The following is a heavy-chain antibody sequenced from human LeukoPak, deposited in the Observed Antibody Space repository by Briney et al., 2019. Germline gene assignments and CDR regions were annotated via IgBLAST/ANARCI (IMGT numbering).Heavy chain of an antibody. V-gene: IGHV4-59*01. D-gene: IGHD2-2*01. CDR1: GGSISSYY. CDR3: AAGLYCTSTSCYYGMDV. Sequence: SETLSLTCTVSGGSISSYYWSWIRQPPGKGLEWIGYIYYSGSTNYNPSLKSRVTISVDTSKNQLSLKLSSVTAADTAVYYCAAGLYCTSTSCYYGMDVWGQGTTVTVSS. CDR2: IYYSGST. J-gene: IGHJ6*02.